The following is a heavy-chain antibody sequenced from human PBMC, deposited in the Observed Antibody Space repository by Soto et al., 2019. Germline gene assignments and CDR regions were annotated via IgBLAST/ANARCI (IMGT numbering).Heavy chain of an antibody. CDR1: GYSFTSYW. V-gene: IGHV5-10-1*01. Sequence: EVQLVQSGAEVKKPGESLRISCKGSGYSFTSYWISWVRQMPGKGLEWMGRIDPSDSYTNYSPSFQGHVTISADKSISTAYLQWRSLKASDTAMYYCARDDGGDGRDYYYYGMDVWGQGTTVTVSS. D-gene: IGHD4-17*01. CDR3: ARDDGGDGRDYYYYGMDV. J-gene: IGHJ6*02. CDR2: IDPSDSYT.